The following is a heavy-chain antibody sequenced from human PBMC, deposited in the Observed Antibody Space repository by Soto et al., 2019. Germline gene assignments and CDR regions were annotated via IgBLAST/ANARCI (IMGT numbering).Heavy chain of an antibody. Sequence: GVSLLLSCAASGFTFSSYAMSWVRQAPGKGLEWVSAISGSGGSTYYADSVKGRFTISRDNSKNTLYLQMNSLRAEDTAVYYCATDGRATRALDYWSQGTLVTVS. J-gene: IGHJ4*02. V-gene: IGHV3-23*01. CDR1: GFTFSSYA. CDR2: ISGSGGST. CDR3: ATDGRATRALDY.